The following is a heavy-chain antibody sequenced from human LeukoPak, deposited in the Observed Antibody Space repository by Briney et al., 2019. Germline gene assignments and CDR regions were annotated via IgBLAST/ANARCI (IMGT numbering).Heavy chain of an antibody. D-gene: IGHD3-9*01. J-gene: IGHJ4*02. CDR2: ISWNSGSI. Sequence: GGSLRLSCAASGFTFSSYSMNWVRQAPGKGLEWVSGISWNSGSIGYADSVKGRFTISRDNAKNSLYLQMNSLRAEDTALYYCAKDIVGYYDILTGYFANWGQGTLVTVSS. V-gene: IGHV3-9*01. CDR3: AKDIVGYYDILTGYFAN. CDR1: GFTFSSYS.